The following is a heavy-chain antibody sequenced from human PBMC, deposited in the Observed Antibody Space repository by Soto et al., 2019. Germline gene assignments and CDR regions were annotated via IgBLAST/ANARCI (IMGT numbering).Heavy chain of an antibody. D-gene: IGHD6-19*01. V-gene: IGHV3-48*01. J-gene: IGHJ4*02. Sequence: GGSLRLSCAASGFTFSSYSMNWVRQAPGKGLEWVSYISSSSSTIYYAGSVKGRFTISRDNAKNSLYLQMNSLRAEDTAVYYCASLLSSGWFYFDYWGQGTLVTVSS. CDR1: GFTFSSYS. CDR2: ISSSSSTI. CDR3: ASLLSSGWFYFDY.